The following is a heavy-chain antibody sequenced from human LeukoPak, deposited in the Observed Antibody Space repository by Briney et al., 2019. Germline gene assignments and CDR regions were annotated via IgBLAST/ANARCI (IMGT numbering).Heavy chain of an antibody. J-gene: IGHJ3*02. CDR3: AKTANLPLWFGELLNAFDI. V-gene: IGHV3-23*01. CDR2: ISGSGGST. Sequence: GGSLRLSCAASGFTFSSYAMSWVRQAPGKGLEWVSAISGSGGSTYYADSVKGRFTISRDNSKNTLYLQMNSLRAEDTAVYYCAKTANLPLWFGELLNAFDIWGQGTMVNVSS. CDR1: GFTFSSYA. D-gene: IGHD3-10*01.